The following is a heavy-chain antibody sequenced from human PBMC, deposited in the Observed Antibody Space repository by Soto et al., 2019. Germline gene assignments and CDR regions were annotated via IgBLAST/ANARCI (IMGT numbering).Heavy chain of an antibody. V-gene: IGHV3-53*04. Sequence: EVQLVESGGGLVQPGGSLRLSCAASGFTVSSSYMNWVRQAPGKGLEWVSVIYSGGNTYDADSVKARFSISRHNAETTLYLQMSTVRAADTAVYYCAKEYYDNSGYYPNHFYSWGQGTLVTVSS. CDR3: AKEYYDNSGYYPNHFYS. CDR1: GFTVSSSY. J-gene: IGHJ4*02. CDR2: IYSGGNT. D-gene: IGHD3-22*01.